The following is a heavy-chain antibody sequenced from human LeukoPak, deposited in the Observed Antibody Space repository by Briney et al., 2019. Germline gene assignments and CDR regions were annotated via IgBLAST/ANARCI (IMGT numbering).Heavy chain of an antibody. CDR3: ARAKLTGTIGPRLPEGY. Sequence: ASVKVSCKASGYTFTSYAMNWVRQAPGQGLEWMGWINTNTGNPTYAQGFTGRFVFSLDTSVSTAYLQISSLKAEDTAVYYCARAKLTGTIGPRLPEGYWGQGTLVTVSS. J-gene: IGHJ4*02. D-gene: IGHD4-17*01. CDR1: GYTFTSYA. CDR2: INTNTGNP. V-gene: IGHV7-4-1*02.